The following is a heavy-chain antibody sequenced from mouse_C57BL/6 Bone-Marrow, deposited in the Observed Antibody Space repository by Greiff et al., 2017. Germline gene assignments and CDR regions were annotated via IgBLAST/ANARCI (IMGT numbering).Heavy chain of an antibody. CDR2: IDPETGGT. CDR3: TTPDYYAMDC. V-gene: IGHV1-15*01. CDR1: GYTFTDYE. J-gene: IGHJ4*01. Sequence: VQLQQSGAELVRPGASVTLSCKASGYTFTDYEMHWVKQTPVHGLEWIGAIDPETGGTAYNQKFKGKAILTADKSSSTAYMELRSLTSEDSAVYYCTTPDYYAMDCRGHGPSVTVSS.